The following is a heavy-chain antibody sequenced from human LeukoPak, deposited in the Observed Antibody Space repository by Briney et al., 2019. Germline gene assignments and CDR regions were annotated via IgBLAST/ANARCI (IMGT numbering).Heavy chain of an antibody. D-gene: IGHD2-2*01. V-gene: IGHV3-23*01. J-gene: IGHJ3*02. CDR2: ITKSGDQT. Sequence: GGSLRLSCVPSGITFSNSALSWVRQAPGKGLEWVSTITKSGDQTHYADSVRGLFTISRDIFKNTLYLQMNSLRAEDTAVYYCAKDQVVVVVPAADHDAFDIWGQGTMVTVSS. CDR1: GITFSNSA. CDR3: AKDQVVVVVPAADHDAFDI.